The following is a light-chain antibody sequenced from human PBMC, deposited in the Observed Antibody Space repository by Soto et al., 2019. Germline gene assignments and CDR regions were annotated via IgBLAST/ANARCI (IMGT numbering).Light chain of an antibody. J-gene: IGLJ2*01. CDR1: SSDIGGYNF. V-gene: IGLV2-14*03. CDR3: SSFTSGSTIV. CDR2: DVN. Sequence: QSALTQPASVSGSPGQSITISCTGTSSDIGGYNFVAWYQQHPGKAPEIKVYDVNNRPSGVSDRVSGSKSGNTASLTISGLQAEDEADYYCSSFTSGSTIVFGGGTKLTVL.